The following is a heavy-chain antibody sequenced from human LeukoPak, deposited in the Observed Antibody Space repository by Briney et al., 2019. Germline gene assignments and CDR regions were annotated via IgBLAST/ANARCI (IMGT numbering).Heavy chain of an antibody. Sequence: PSETLSLTCTVSGGSISSSSYYWGWIRQPPGKGLEWIGSIYYSGSTYYNPSLKSRVTISVDPSKNQFSLKLSSVTAADPAVYYCARHPPSLFCSSPSCPYYYYYGMDVWGQGTTVTVSS. CDR1: GGSISSSSYY. D-gene: IGHD2-2*01. V-gene: IGHV4-39*01. CDR3: ARHPPSLFCSSPSCPYYYYYGMDV. J-gene: IGHJ6*02. CDR2: IYYSGST.